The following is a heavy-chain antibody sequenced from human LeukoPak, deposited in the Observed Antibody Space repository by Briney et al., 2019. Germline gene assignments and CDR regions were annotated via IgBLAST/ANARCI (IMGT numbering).Heavy chain of an antibody. Sequence: SETLSLTCTVSGGSISSHYWSWIRQPPGKGLEWIGCIYYSGSTNYNPSLKSRVTISVDTSKNQFSLKLSSVTAADTAVYYCARSSVGIAAAGIWGQGTLVTVSS. V-gene: IGHV4-59*11. D-gene: IGHD6-13*01. J-gene: IGHJ4*02. CDR2: IYYSGST. CDR1: GGSISSHY. CDR3: ARSSVGIAAAGI.